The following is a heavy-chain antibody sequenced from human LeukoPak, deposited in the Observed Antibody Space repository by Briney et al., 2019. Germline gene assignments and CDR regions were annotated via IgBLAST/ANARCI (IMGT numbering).Heavy chain of an antibody. CDR3: ARLCSGGSCYSDAFDI. CDR1: GGSISSYY. J-gene: IGHJ3*02. D-gene: IGHD2-15*01. Sequence: SETLSLTCTVSGGSISSYYWSWIRQPPGKGLEWIGYIYYSGSTNCNPSLKSRVTISVDTSKNQFSLKLSSVTAADTAVYYCARLCSGGSCYSDAFDIWGQGTMVTVSS. V-gene: IGHV4-59*01. CDR2: IYYSGST.